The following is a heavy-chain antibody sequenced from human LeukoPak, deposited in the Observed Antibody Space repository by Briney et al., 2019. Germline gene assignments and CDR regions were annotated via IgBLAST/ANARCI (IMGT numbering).Heavy chain of an antibody. CDR1: GFTFSSYW. D-gene: IGHD2-2*01. V-gene: IGHV3-74*01. J-gene: IGHJ4*02. Sequence: GGSLRLSCAASGFTFSSYWIHWVRQAPGKGLVWVSDIDSDGSNTNYADSVKGRFTISRDNAKNTLYLQMNSLRAEDTAVYYCARGGLYQLPEFDYWGQGTLVTVSS. CDR2: IDSDGSNT. CDR3: ARGGLYQLPEFDY.